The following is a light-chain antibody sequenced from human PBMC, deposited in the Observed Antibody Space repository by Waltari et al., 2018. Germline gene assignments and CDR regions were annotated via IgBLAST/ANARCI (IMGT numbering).Light chain of an antibody. CDR2: EVT. Sequence: QSALTQPASVSGSPGQSITISCTGTSTDVGSYALVSSYQQHPGKAPKFMIYEVTKRPSGVSNRFSGSKSGNTASLTISGLQTEDEADYCCCSYTDSGTLVFGGGTKVTVL. V-gene: IGLV2-23*02. J-gene: IGLJ3*02. CDR1: STDVGSYAL. CDR3: CSYTDSGTLV.